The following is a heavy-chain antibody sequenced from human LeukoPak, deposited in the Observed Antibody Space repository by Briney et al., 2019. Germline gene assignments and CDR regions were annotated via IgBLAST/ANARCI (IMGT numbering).Heavy chain of an antibody. CDR1: GGSISSYY. Sequence: PSETLSLTCTVSGGSISSYYWSWIRQPPGKGLEWIGYIYDSGSTNYNPSLKSRVTISVDMVKNQFSLKLSSLTAADTAVYYCACLTTADAFDIWGQGTMVTVSS. CDR3: ACLTTADAFDI. D-gene: IGHD3-22*01. J-gene: IGHJ3*02. CDR2: IYDSGST. V-gene: IGHV4-59*01.